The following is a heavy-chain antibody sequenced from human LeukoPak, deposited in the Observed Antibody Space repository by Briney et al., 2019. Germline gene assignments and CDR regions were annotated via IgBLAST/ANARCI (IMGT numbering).Heavy chain of an antibody. CDR3: ARDGIQLWTGAFDY. Sequence: GGSLRLSCAASGFTFSSYSMNWVRQAPGKGLEGVSYIRSSSSTIYYADSVKGRFTISRDNAKNSLYLQMNSLRDKDTAVYYCARDGIQLWTGAFDYWGQGTLVTVSS. V-gene: IGHV3-48*02. CDR2: IRSSSSTI. D-gene: IGHD5-18*01. J-gene: IGHJ4*02. CDR1: GFTFSSYS.